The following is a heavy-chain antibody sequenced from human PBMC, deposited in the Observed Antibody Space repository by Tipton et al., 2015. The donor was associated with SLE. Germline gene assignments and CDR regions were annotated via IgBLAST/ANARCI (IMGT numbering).Heavy chain of an antibody. CDR3: TRQALGGFFDY. Sequence: SSGGHSWSWIRQPPGTGLEWVGFIRSKAYGGTTEYAASVKGRFTISRDDSKSIAYLQMNSLKTEDTAVYYCTRQALGGFFDYWGQGTLVTVSS. CDR2: IRSKAYGGTT. V-gene: IGHV3-49*03. J-gene: IGHJ4*02. CDR1: SSGGHS.